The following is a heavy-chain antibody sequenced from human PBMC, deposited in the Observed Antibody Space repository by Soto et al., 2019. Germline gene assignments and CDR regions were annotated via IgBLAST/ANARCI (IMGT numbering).Heavy chain of an antibody. CDR3: ARDLGYCSSTTCSGGTWFDP. CDR1: GYTFTRNG. V-gene: IGHV1-18*04. D-gene: IGHD2-2*01. J-gene: IGHJ5*02. CDR2: ISAYNGHT. Sequence: ASVKVSCKASGYTFTRNGISWVRQAPGQGLEWMGWISAYNGHTNYAQKVQGRVTMTTDTSTSTAYMELRSLRSDDTAVYYCARDLGYCSSTTCSGGTWFDPWGQGTLVTVSS.